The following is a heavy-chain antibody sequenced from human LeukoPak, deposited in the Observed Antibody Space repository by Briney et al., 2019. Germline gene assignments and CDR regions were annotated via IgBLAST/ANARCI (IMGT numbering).Heavy chain of an antibody. Sequence: GGSLRLSCAASGFTFSSYGMHWVRQAPGKGLEWVAIIWYDGTNKYFADSLKGRFTISRDNSKNTLYLQMNSLRAEDTAVYYCARSGSHDYWGQGTLVTVSS. CDR2: IWYDGTNK. J-gene: IGHJ4*02. D-gene: IGHD1-26*01. CDR1: GFTFSSYG. CDR3: ARSGSHDY. V-gene: IGHV3-33*01.